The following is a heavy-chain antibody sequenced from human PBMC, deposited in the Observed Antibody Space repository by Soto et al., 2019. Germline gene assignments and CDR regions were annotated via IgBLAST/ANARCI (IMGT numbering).Heavy chain of an antibody. D-gene: IGHD3-10*01. J-gene: IGHJ6*02. CDR2: IYYSGST. CDR1: GGSISSYY. Sequence: SETLSLTCTVSGGSISSYYWSWIRQPPGKGLEWIGYIYYSGSTNYNPSLKSRVTISVDTSKNQFSLKLSSVTAADTAVYYCARATMVSWDYYYGMDVWGQGTTVTVSS. CDR3: ARATMVSWDYYYGMDV. V-gene: IGHV4-59*01.